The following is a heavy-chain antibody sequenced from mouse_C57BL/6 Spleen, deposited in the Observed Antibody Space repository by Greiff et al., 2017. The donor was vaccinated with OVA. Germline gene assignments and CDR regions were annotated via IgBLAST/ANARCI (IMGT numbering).Heavy chain of an antibody. D-gene: IGHD3-2*02. CDR3: ARDSSGYVPFAY. CDR2: IDPETGGT. J-gene: IGHJ3*01. V-gene: IGHV1-15*01. Sequence: VQLQQSGAELVRPGASVTLSCKASGYTFTDYEMHWVQQTPVHGLEWIGAIDPETGGTAYHQKFKGKAILTADNSSSTAYMARLSLASEDSAVSYCARDSSGYVPFAYWGQGTLVTVSA. CDR1: GYTFTDYE.